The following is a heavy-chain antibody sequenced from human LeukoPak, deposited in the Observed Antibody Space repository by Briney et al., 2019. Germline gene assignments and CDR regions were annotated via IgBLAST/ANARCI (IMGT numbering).Heavy chain of an antibody. CDR3: AKEMGLAPRGYFDY. J-gene: IGHJ4*02. D-gene: IGHD3-10*01. V-gene: IGHV3-9*01. CDR2: ISWNSGSI. Sequence: SRSLRLSCAASGFTFDDYAMHWVRQAPGKGLEWVSGISWNSGSIGYADSVKGRFTISRDNAKNSLYLQMNSLRAEDTALYYCAKEMGLAPRGYFDYWGQGTLVTVSS. CDR1: GFTFDDYA.